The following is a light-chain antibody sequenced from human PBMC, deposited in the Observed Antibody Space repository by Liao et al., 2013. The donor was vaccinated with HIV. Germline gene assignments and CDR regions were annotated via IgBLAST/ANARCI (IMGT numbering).Light chain of an antibody. CDR2: KNN. CDR1: ALGDKY. CDR3: QAWDSSVWV. Sequence: SYELTQPPAVSVSPGQTATITCSGDALGDKYTCWYQQKPGQSPVLVIYKNNNRPSGIPERFSGSNSGNTATLTIRGAQAMDEADYYCQAWDSSVWVFGGGTKLTVL. V-gene: IGLV3-1*01. J-gene: IGLJ3*02.